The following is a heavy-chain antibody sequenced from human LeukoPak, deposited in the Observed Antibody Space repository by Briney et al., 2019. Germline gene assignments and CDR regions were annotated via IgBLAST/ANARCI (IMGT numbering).Heavy chain of an antibody. J-gene: IGHJ3*02. CDR3: ARETDCSGGRCYRNAFDI. V-gene: IGHV3-33*08. CDR2: YWCDGDNK. Sequence: PGGPLRLSCAASGFTFSSYDMHWLRQAPGKGLERVAAYWCDGDNKYNADSVKRRFANSRANSKKTLYLQMSSLRAEDTGAFYCARETDCSGGRCYRNAFDIWGQGTMVTVS. CDR1: GFTFSSYD. D-gene: IGHD2-15*01.